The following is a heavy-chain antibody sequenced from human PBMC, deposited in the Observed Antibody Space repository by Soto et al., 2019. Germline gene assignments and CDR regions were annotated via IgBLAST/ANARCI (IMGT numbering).Heavy chain of an antibody. D-gene: IGHD6-19*01. J-gene: IGHJ3*02. V-gene: IGHV4-39*07. Sequence: SETLSLTCTVSGGSISSSSYYWGWIRQPPGKGLEWIGSIYYSGSTYYNPSLKSRVTISVDTSKKQFSLKLSSVTAADTAVYYCAREPADKDSSGWLRAQDAFDIWGQGTMVTVSS. CDR3: AREPADKDSSGWLRAQDAFDI. CDR2: IYYSGST. CDR1: GGSISSSSYY.